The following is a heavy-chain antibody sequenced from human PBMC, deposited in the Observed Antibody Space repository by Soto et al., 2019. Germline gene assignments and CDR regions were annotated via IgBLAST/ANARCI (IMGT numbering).Heavy chain of an antibody. CDR1: GYTLTELS. CDR2: IVVGSGNT. V-gene: IGHV1-58*02. J-gene: IGHJ5*02. CDR3: AAIPASYDSSGSAPRWFDP. D-gene: IGHD3-22*01. Sequence: SVKVSCKVSGYTLTELSMHWVRQAPGKGLEWIGWIVVGSGNTNYAQKFQERVTITRDMSTSTAYMELSSLRSEDTAVYYCAAIPASYDSSGSAPRWFDPWGQGTLVTVSS.